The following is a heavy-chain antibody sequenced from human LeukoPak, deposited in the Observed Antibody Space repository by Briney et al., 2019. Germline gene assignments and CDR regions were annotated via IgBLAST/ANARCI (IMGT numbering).Heavy chain of an antibody. D-gene: IGHD3-3*01. CDR1: GGSISSYY. CDR3: ARLHYVLRFLEWLSYFDY. V-gene: IGHV4-59*08. Sequence: KPSETLSLTCTVSGGSISSYYWSWIRQPPGKGLEWIGSIYHSGSTYYNPSLKSRVTISVDTSKNQFSLKLSSVTAADTAVYYCARLHYVLRFLEWLSYFDYWGQGTLVTVSS. CDR2: IYHSGST. J-gene: IGHJ4*02.